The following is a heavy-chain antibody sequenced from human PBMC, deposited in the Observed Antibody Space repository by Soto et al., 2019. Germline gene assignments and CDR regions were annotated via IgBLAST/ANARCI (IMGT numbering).Heavy chain of an antibody. Sequence: GGSLRLSCAASGFTFSSYAMSWVRQAPGKGLEWVSAISGSGGSTYYADSVKGRLTISRDNSKNTLYLQMNSLRAEDTAVYYCANYDSSGPTFDYWGQGTLVTVS. CDR1: GFTFSSYA. V-gene: IGHV3-23*01. CDR3: ANYDSSGPTFDY. CDR2: ISGSGGST. D-gene: IGHD3-22*01. J-gene: IGHJ4*02.